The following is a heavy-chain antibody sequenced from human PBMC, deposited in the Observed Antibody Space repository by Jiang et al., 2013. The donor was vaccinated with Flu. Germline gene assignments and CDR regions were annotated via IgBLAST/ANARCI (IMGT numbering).Heavy chain of an antibody. CDR1: GFSFDRYA. CDR3: AREAARDLLHYTWFDP. V-gene: IGHV3-23*01. Sequence: QLLESGGGLVQPGGSLRLSCAGSGFSFDRYAMTWVRQAPGKGLEWVSSINGSGGGTFYADSAKGRFTTSRDNSKNTLYLQMNSLRADDTAVYYCAREAARDLLHYTWFDPWGQGTLVTVSS. D-gene: IGHD2-15*01. J-gene: IGHJ5*02. CDR2: INGSGGGT.